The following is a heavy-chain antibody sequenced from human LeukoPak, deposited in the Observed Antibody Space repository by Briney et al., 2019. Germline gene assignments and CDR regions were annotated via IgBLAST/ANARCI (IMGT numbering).Heavy chain of an antibody. D-gene: IGHD2-15*01. J-gene: IGHJ5*02. V-gene: IGHV3-33*01. CDR3: ARGPSLYCSGGSCYSGWFDP. CDR1: GFTFSSYG. CDR2: IWYDGSNK. Sequence: GRSLRLSFAASGFTFSSYGMHWVRQAPREGLGWVAVIWYDGSNKYSADSVKGRFTISRDNSKNTLYLQMNSLRAEDTAVYYCARGPSLYCSGGSCYSGWFDPWGQGTLVTVSS.